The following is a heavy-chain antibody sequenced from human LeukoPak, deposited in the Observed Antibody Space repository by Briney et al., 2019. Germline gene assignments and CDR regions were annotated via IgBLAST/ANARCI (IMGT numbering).Heavy chain of an antibody. V-gene: IGHV3-7*01. J-gene: IGHJ4*02. CDR1: GFTFSSYR. Sequence: GGSLRLSCAASGFTFSSYRMSWVRQAPGKGLEWVANIKQDGSEKYYVDSVKGRFTISRDNAKNSLYLQMNSLRAEDTAVYYCASRYCSSTSCSPVIDYWGQGTLVTVSS. D-gene: IGHD2-2*01. CDR2: IKQDGSEK. CDR3: ASRYCSSTSCSPVIDY.